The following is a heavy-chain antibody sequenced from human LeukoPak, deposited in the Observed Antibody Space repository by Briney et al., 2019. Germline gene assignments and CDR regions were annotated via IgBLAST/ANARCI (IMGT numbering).Heavy chain of an antibody. Sequence: PGGPLRLSCAASGYTFSNYAMTWVRQAPGKRLEWVSGISHNGNRIYYADSVKGRFTISRDNSKNTLYLQMNSLRPEDTALYYCAKDSVAAAGTAWFHPWGQGTLVTVSS. CDR3: AKDSVAAAGTAWFHP. J-gene: IGHJ5*02. CDR1: GYTFSNYA. CDR2: ISHNGNRI. D-gene: IGHD6-13*01. V-gene: IGHV3-23*01.